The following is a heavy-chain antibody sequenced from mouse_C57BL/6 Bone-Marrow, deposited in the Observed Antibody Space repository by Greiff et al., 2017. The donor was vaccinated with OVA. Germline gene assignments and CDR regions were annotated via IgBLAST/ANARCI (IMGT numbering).Heavy chain of an antibody. J-gene: IGHJ1*03. V-gene: IGHV2-9*01. CDR1: GFSLTSYG. D-gene: IGHD2-4*01. CDR3: AKRGLRRGYWYFDV. CDR2: IWGGGST. Sequence: VQLVESGPGLVAPSQSLSITCTVSGFSLTSYGVDWVRQPPGKGLEWLGVIWGGGSTNYNSALMSRLSLSKDNSKSQVFLKMNSQQTDDTAMYDGAKRGLRRGYWYFDVWGTGTTVTVSS.